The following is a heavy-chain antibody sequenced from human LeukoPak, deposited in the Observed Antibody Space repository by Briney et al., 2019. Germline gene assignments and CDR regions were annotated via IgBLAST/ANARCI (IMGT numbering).Heavy chain of an antibody. CDR2: IIPIFGTA. CDR3: ARDLSGSYSFRCDY. CDR1: GGTFSSYA. Sequence: ASVKVSCKASGGTFSSYAISWVRQAPGQGLEWMGGIIPIFGTANYAQKFQGRVTITTDESTSTAYMELSSLRSEDTAVYYCARDLSGSYSFRCDYWGQGTLVTVSS. V-gene: IGHV1-69*05. J-gene: IGHJ4*02. D-gene: IGHD1-26*01.